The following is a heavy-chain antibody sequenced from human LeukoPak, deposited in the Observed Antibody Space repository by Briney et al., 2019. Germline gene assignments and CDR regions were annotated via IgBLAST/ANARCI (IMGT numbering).Heavy chain of an antibody. CDR1: GGSFSGYY. CDR2: INHRGST. D-gene: IGHD3-3*01. V-gene: IGHV4-34*01. J-gene: IGHJ4*02. Sequence: KPSETLSLTCAVYGGSFSGYYWSWIRQPPGKGLEWIGEINHRGSTNYNPSLKSRVTISVDTSKNQFSLKLSSVTAADTAVYYCARRKRRFWSGYSPFDYWGQGTLVTVSS. CDR3: ARRKRRFWSGYSPFDY.